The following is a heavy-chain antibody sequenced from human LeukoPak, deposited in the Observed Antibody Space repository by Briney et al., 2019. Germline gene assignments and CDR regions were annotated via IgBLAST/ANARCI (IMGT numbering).Heavy chain of an antibody. D-gene: IGHD3-22*01. CDR3: ASSLGAYYDSSGYYSGYFQH. CDR1: GFTFSTYS. CDR2: IRSSGTTT. Sequence: GGSLRLSCAASGFTFSTYSMNWVRQAPGRGLEWLSYIRSSGTTTYYADSVKGRFTISRDNAKNLLFLQMNSLRAEDTAVYYCASSLGAYYDSSGYYSGYFQHWGQGTLVTVSS. J-gene: IGHJ1*01. V-gene: IGHV3-48*04.